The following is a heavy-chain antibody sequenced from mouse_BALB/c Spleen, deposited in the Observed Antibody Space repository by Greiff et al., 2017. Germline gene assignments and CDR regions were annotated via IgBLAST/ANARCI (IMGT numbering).Heavy chain of an antibody. CDR1: GYTFTSYW. D-gene: IGHD2-3*01. Sequence: VQLQQSGAELARPGASVKLSCKASGYTFTSYWMQWVKQRPGQGLEWIGAIYPGDGDTRYTQKFKGKATLTADKSSSTAYMQLSSLASEDSAVYYCARAYDGYYGAMDYWGQGTSVTVSS. J-gene: IGHJ4*01. V-gene: IGHV1-87*01. CDR2: IYPGDGDT. CDR3: ARAYDGYYGAMDY.